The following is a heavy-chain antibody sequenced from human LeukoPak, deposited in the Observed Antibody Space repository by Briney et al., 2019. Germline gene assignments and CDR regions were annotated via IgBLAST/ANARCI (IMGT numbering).Heavy chain of an antibody. D-gene: IGHD3-10*01. CDR3: ARGSYYYGSGSYYLDY. CDR2: INPNSGGT. J-gene: IGHJ4*02. CDR1: GYTFTGYY. V-gene: IGHV1-2*04. Sequence: ASVKVSCKASGYTFTGYYMHWVRQAPGQGLEWMGWINPNSGGTNYAQKFQGWVTMTRDTSISTAYMELSRLRSDDTAVYYCARGSYYYGSGSYYLDYWGQGTLVTVSS.